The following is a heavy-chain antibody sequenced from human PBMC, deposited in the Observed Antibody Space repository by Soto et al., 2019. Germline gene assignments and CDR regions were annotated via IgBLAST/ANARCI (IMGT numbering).Heavy chain of an antibody. J-gene: IGHJ6*02. D-gene: IGHD1-7*01. CDR2: FIPIFGTA. Sequence: QVQLVQSGAEVKTPGSSVKVSCKASGGTFSSYAISWVRQAPGQGLEWMGGFIPIFGTANYAQKFQGRVTITSDESTSTGYMELSSLRSEDPAVYYCARGVLDWNYAPPNYGMDVWVQGTTVTVS. V-gene: IGHV1-69*01. CDR1: GGTFSSYA. CDR3: ARGVLDWNYAPPNYGMDV.